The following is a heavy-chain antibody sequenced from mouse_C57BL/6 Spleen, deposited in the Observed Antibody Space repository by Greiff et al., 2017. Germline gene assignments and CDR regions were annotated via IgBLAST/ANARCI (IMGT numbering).Heavy chain of an antibody. CDR1: GYTFTSYW. J-gene: IGHJ3*01. CDR3: AREDDYRGGFAY. V-gene: IGHV1-52*01. Sequence: QVQLQQPGAELVRPGSSVKLSCKASGYTFTSYWMHWVKQRPIQGLEWIGNIDPSDSETHYNQKFKDKATLTVDKSSSTAYMQLSSLTSEDSAVYYCAREDDYRGGFAYWGQGTLVTVSA. CDR2: IDPSDSET. D-gene: IGHD2-4*01.